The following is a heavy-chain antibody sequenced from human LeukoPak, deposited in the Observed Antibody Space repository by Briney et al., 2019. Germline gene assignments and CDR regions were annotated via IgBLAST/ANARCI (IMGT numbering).Heavy chain of an antibody. V-gene: IGHV3-30-3*01. CDR3: AREGLYCSGGSCYFDY. CDR1: GFTFSSYA. D-gene: IGHD2-15*01. Sequence: GRSLRLSCAASGFTFSSYAMHWVRQAPGKGLEWVAVISYDGSNKYYADSVKGRFTISRDNSKNTLYLQMNSLRAEGTAVYYCAREGLYCSGGSCYFDYWGQGTLVTVSS. CDR2: ISYDGSNK. J-gene: IGHJ4*02.